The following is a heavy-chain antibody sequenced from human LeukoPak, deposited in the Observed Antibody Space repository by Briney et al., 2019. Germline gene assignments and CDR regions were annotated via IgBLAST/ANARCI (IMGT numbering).Heavy chain of an antibody. V-gene: IGHV3-9*01. CDR1: GFTFDDYA. CDR2: ISWNSGSI. J-gene: IGHJ4*02. D-gene: IGHD3-3*01. Sequence: GRSLRLSCAASGFTFDDYAMHWVRQAPGKGLEWVSGISWNSGSIGYADSVKGRFTISRDNTKNSLYLQMNSLRAEDTALYYCAKASLLDDFWSGYYFDYWGQGTLVTVSS. CDR3: AKASLLDDFWSGYYFDY.